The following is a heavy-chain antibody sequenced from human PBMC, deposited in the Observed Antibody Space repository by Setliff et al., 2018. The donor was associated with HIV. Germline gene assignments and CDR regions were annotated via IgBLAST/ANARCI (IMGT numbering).Heavy chain of an antibody. D-gene: IGHD6-13*01. J-gene: IGHJ5*02. Sequence: SETLSLTCAVYGGSFNGYSWTWIRQPPGKGLEWIGCIDASANTYYIPSLKSRATISIDTSKNQLSLKLRSVTAADTAVYYCARIGSGWSVGWFDPWGQGTLVTVS. V-gene: IGHV4-34*01. CDR1: GGSFNGYS. CDR3: ARIGSGWSVGWFDP. CDR2: IDASANT.